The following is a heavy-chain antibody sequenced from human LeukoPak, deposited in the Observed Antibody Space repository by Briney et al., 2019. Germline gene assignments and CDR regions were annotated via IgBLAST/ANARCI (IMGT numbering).Heavy chain of an antibody. CDR2: IIPIFGTA. V-gene: IGHV1-69*13. J-gene: IGHJ4*02. D-gene: IGHD6-19*01. CDR3: ARGKLIAVDGTGWWDFDY. CDR1: GGTFSSYT. Sequence: SVKVSCKASGGTFSSYTISWVRQAPGQGLEWMGGIIPIFGTANYAQKFQGRVTITADESTSTAYMELSSLRSEDTAVYYCARGKLIAVDGTGWWDFDYWGQGTLVTVSS.